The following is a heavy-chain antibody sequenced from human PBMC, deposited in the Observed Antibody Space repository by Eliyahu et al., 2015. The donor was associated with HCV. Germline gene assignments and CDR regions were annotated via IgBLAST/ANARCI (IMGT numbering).Heavy chain of an antibody. CDR3: ARSGNSGSYSPLGY. D-gene: IGHD1-26*01. CDR2: IYYSGST. Sequence: QLQLQESGPGLVKPSETLSLTCTVSGGSIXSSSYYWGWIRQPPGKGLEWIGSIYYSGSTYYNPSLKSRVTISVDTSKNQFSLKLSSVTAADTAVYYCARSGNSGSYSPLGYWGQGTLVTVSS. V-gene: IGHV4-39*01. J-gene: IGHJ4*02. CDR1: GGSIXSSSYY.